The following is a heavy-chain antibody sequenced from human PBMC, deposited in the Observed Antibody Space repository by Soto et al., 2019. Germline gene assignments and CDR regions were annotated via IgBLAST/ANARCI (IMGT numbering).Heavy chain of an antibody. Sequence: SETLSLTCTVSGGCISSSSYYWGWIRQPPGKGLEWIGSIYYSGSTYYNPSLKSRVTISVDTSKNQFSLKLSSVTAADTAVYYCARQAGVLWFGELWNYFDYWGQGTLVTVSS. CDR2: IYYSGST. V-gene: IGHV4-39*01. D-gene: IGHD3-10*01. CDR3: ARQAGVLWFGELWNYFDY. J-gene: IGHJ4*02. CDR1: GGCISSSSYY.